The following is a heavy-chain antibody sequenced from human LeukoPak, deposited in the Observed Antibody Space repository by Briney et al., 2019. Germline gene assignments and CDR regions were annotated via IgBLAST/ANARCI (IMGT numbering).Heavy chain of an antibody. CDR3: ARLFSVRGVWLDYYYYMDV. J-gene: IGHJ6*03. Sequence: SETLSLTCAVYGGSFSGYYWSWIRQPPGKGLEWIGEINHSGSTNYNPSLKSRVTISVDTSKNQFSLKLSSVTAADTAVYYCARLFSVRGVWLDYYYYMDVWGKGTTVTISS. D-gene: IGHD3-10*01. V-gene: IGHV4-34*01. CDR1: GGSFSGYY. CDR2: INHSGST.